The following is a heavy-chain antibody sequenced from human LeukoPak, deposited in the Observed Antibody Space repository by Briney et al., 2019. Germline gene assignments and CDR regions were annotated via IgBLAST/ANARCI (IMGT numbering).Heavy chain of an antibody. J-gene: IGHJ4*02. V-gene: IGHV3-23*01. CDR3: AKDIISGWRQYYDY. CDR1: GFTFRSYA. Sequence: QSGGSRRLSCAASGFTFRSYAMNWVRQAPGKGLEWVSAIGGSGASTYYAESVKGRFTISRDNSKNTLYLQMNSLRDEDTAVYYCAKDIISGWRQYYDYWGQGTLVTVSS. CDR2: IGGSGAST. D-gene: IGHD6-19*01.